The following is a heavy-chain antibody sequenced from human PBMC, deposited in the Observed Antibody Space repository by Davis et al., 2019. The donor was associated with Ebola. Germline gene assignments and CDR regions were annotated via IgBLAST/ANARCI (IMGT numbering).Heavy chain of an antibody. D-gene: IGHD3-22*01. V-gene: IGHV3-74*01. CDR3: VRAMDHYDSNGAFDI. Sequence: PGGSLRLSCAASGFTFSSYWMHWVRQAPGKGLMWVSCIKSDGSITNYADSVKGRFTISRDNAKNTLYLQMNNLRAEDTAVYYCVRAMDHYDSNGAFDIWGRGTMVTVSS. J-gene: IGHJ3*02. CDR1: GFTFSSYW. CDR2: IKSDGSIT.